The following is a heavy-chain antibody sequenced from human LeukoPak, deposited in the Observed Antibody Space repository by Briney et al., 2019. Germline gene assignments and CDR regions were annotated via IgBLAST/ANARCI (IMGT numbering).Heavy chain of an antibody. CDR3: TFQGHCSNVRCPH. V-gene: IGHV1-58*02. CDR1: GFTFTSSA. Sequence: SVKVSCKASGFTFTSSAMQWVRQARGQRLEWIGWIVVGSGNTNYAQKFQERVTITRDMSTSTAYMELSSLRSEDTAVYYCTFQGHCSNVRCPHWGQGTLVTVSS. D-gene: IGHD2-8*01. J-gene: IGHJ4*02. CDR2: IVVGSGNT.